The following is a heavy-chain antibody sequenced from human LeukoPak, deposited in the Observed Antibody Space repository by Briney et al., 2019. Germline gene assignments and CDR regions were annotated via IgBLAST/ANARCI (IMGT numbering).Heavy chain of an antibody. CDR2: ISGSASST. D-gene: IGHD1/OR15-1a*01. CDR1: GFTFSNYA. Sequence: TGGSLRLSCAASGFTFSNYAMSWVRQAPGKGLEWVSAISGSASSTYHADSVKGRFTISRDNSKNTLYLQMNSLRADDTAVYYCAKALEQYYYCYYMDVWGKGTTVTVSS. CDR3: AKALEQYYYCYYMDV. J-gene: IGHJ6*03. V-gene: IGHV3-23*01.